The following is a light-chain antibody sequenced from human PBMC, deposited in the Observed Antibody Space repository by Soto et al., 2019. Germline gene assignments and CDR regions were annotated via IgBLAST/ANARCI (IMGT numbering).Light chain of an antibody. CDR1: QSVSSTY. J-gene: IGKJ2*01. V-gene: IGKV3-20*01. CDR2: GAS. Sequence: EIVLTQSPGTLSLSPGNRATLSCRASQSVSSTYLAWFQQKPGQAPRLLIYGASSRATGIPDRFSGSGSGTDFTLTISRLEPEDFAVYYCQHYGDSPDYTFGQGTKLEIK. CDR3: QHYGDSPDYT.